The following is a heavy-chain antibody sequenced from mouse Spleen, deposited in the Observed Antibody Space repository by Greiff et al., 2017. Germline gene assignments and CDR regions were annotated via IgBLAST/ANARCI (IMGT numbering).Heavy chain of an antibody. CDR2: ISSGGSYT. V-gene: IGHV5-9-3*01. CDR1: GFTFSSYA. D-gene: IGHD1-1*01. Sequence: EVKVVESGGGLVKPGGSLKLSCAASGFTFSSYAMSWVRQTPEKRLEWVATISSGGSYTYYPDSVKGRFTISRDNAKNTLYLQMSSLRSEDTAMYYCARQAYYYGSSNYYAMDYWGQGTSVTVSS. J-gene: IGHJ4*01. CDR3: ARQAYYYGSSNYYAMDY.